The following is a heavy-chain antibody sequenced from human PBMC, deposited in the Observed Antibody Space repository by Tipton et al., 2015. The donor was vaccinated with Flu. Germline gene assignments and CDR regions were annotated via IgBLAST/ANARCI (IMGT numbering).Heavy chain of an antibody. D-gene: IGHD1-14*01. V-gene: IGHV1-69*09. CDR1: GGTFSSYA. CDR2: IIPILGIA. CDR3: ARESATNPINNWSDP. Sequence: QLVQSGAEVKKPGSSVKVSCKASGGTFSSYAISWVRQAPGQGLEWMGRIIPILGIANYAQKFQGRVTITADKSTSTAYMELSSLRSEDTAVYYCARESATNPINNWSDPWGQGTLVTVSS. J-gene: IGHJ5*02.